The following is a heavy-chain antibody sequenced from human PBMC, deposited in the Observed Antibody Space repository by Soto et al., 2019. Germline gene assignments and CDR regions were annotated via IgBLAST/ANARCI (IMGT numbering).Heavy chain of an antibody. CDR2: TFPTLGIA. V-gene: IGHV1-69*02. CDR1: GGTFSSYT. D-gene: IGHD6-13*01. Sequence: QVQLVQSGAEVKKPGSSVKVSCKASGGTFSSYTISWVRQAPGQGLEWRGRTFPTLGIANYAQKFQGRVTITADKSTSTAYMELSSLRSEDTAVYYCARAIAAAGDFDYWGQGTLVTVSS. J-gene: IGHJ4*02. CDR3: ARAIAAAGDFDY.